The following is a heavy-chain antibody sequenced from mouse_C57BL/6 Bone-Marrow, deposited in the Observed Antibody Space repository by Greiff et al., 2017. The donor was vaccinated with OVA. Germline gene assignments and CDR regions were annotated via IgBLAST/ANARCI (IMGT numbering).Heavy chain of an antibody. CDR3: AKQAIYYGSSYVGYYYAMDY. D-gene: IGHD1-1*01. CDR1: GFSLTSYG. V-gene: IGHV2-3*01. Sequence: VQLQQSGPGLVAPSQRLSITCTVSGFSLTSYGVSWVRQPPGKGLEWLGVIWGDGSTNYHSALISSLGISKDISKSQVFLKLNSLQTDDTATYYCAKQAIYYGSSYVGYYYAMDYWGQGTSVTVSS. J-gene: IGHJ4*01. CDR2: IWGDGST.